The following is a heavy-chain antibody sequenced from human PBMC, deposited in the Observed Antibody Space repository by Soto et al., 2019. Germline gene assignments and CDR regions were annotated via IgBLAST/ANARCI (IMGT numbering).Heavy chain of an antibody. D-gene: IGHD3-10*01. V-gene: IGHV3-49*03. CDR3: TRDPLLWFGELTGLYGMDV. CDR1: GFTFGDYA. J-gene: IGHJ6*02. Sequence: PGGSLRLSCTASGFTFGDYAMSWFRQAPGRGLGWVGFLRRQAYGGTTEYAASVKGRFTISRDDSKSIAYLQMNSLKTEDTAVYYCTRDPLLWFGELTGLYGMDVWGQGTTVTVSS. CDR2: LRRQAYGGTT.